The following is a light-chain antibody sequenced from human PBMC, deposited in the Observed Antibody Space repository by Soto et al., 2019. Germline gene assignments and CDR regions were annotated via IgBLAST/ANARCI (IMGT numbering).Light chain of an antibody. CDR1: QSVSSY. CDR3: QQRSNWAGVT. V-gene: IGKV3-11*01. CDR2: DAS. J-gene: IGKJ5*01. Sequence: EIVLTQSPATLSLSPGERATLSCRASQSVSSYLAWYQQKPGQAPRLLIYDASNRATGIPARFSGSGSGTDFTLTISRLEPEDFAVYYCQQRSNWAGVTFGQGTRLEIK.